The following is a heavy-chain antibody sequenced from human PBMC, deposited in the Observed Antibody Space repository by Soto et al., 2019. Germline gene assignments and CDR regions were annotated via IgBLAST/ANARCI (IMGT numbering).Heavy chain of an antibody. J-gene: IGHJ4*02. D-gene: IGHD2-2*01. Sequence: QVQLRESGPGLVKPSETLSLTCSVSGGSLSTYYWSWIRQPPGKGLEWIGFLYYSGSTKYNPSLKSRLTMSVDTSKNNFSLKLSSVTAADTAVYYCARHSCTNCPFDYWGQGALVTVSS. CDR3: ARHSCTNCPFDY. CDR2: LYYSGST. CDR1: GGSLSTYY. V-gene: IGHV4-59*08.